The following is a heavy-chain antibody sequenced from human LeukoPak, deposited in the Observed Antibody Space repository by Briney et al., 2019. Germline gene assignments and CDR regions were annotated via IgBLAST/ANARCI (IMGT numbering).Heavy chain of an antibody. D-gene: IGHD1-1*01. CDR3: GTGPRNDGEDD. V-gene: IGHV3-74*01. CDR1: GFTFSSYW. J-gene: IGHJ4*02. Sequence: GGSLRLSCAASGFTFSSYWMHWVRQAPGKGLVWVSRINTDGSSTNYADCGKGRFTISRDNAKNTLYLQMNSLRAEDSAVYYCGTGPRNDGEDDWGQGTLVTVSS. CDR2: INTDGSST.